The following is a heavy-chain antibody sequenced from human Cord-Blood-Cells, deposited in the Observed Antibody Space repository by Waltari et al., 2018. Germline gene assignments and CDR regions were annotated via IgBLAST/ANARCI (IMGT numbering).Heavy chain of an antibody. J-gene: IGHJ4*02. CDR3: ARISVDIVATNDY. D-gene: IGHD5-12*01. CDR1: GGSFSGYY. Sequence: QVQLQQWGAGLLKPSETLSLTCAVYGGSFSGYYWSWIRQPPGKGLEWIGEINHSGSTNHNPSLKSRVTISVDTSKNQFSLKLSSVTAADTAVYYCARISVDIVATNDYWGQGTLVTVSS. V-gene: IGHV4-34*01. CDR2: INHSGST.